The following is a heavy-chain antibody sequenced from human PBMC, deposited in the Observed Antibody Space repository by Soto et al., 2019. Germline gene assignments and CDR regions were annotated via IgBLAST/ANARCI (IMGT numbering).Heavy chain of an antibody. V-gene: IGHV4-4*02. CDR2: IYHSGST. J-gene: IGHJ6*02. CDR1: GGSTSSSNW. CDR3: ARDPYYYGSGVDYYGMDV. D-gene: IGHD3-10*01. Sequence: PSETLSLTCAVSGGSTSSSNWWSWVRQPPGKGLEWIGEIYHSGSTNYNPSLKSRVTISVDKSKNQFSLKLSSVTAADTAVYYCARDPYYYGSGVDYYGMDVWGQGTTVTV.